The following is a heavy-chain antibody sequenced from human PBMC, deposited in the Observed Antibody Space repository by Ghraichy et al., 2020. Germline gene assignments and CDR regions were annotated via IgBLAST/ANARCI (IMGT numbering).Heavy chain of an antibody. V-gene: IGHV4-59*01. CDR3: ASQSDYDYVWGSYRCDI. D-gene: IGHD3-16*02. CDR2: IYYSGST. J-gene: IGHJ3*02. CDR1: GGSISSYY. Sequence: SETLSLTCTVSGGSISSYYWSWIRQPPGKGLEWIGYIYYSGSTNYNPSLKSRVTISVDTSKNQFSLKLSSVTAADTAVYYCASQSDYDYVWGSYRCDIWGQGKMVTVSS.